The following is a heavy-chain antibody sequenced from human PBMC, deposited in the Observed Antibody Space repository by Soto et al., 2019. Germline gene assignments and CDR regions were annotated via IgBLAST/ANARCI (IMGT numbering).Heavy chain of an antibody. V-gene: IGHV1-18*01. D-gene: IGHD2-2*01. CDR2: ISAYNGNT. CDR1: GYTFTSYG. CDR3: ARDDIVVVPAAIHYYYMDV. J-gene: IGHJ6*03. Sequence: GASVKVSCTASGYTFTSYGSSWVRQAPGQGLEWMGWISAYNGNTNYAQKLQGRVTMTTDTSTSTAYMELRSLRSDDTAVYYCARDDIVVVPAAIHYYYMDVWGKGTTVTVSS.